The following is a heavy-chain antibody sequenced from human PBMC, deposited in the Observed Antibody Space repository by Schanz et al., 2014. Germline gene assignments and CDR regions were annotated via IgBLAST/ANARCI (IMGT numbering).Heavy chain of an antibody. CDR1: GFTFSSYA. V-gene: IGHV3-23*01. J-gene: IGHJ4*02. D-gene: IGHD3-22*01. CDR3: AKDRSWDYDSSGYFDY. CDR2: ISGGGGTT. Sequence: EVQLLESGGGLVQPGGCLRLSCAASGFTFSSYAMSWVRQAPGKGLEWVSAISGGGGTTYYADSVKGRFTISRDNSKNTLYLQMNSLRAEDTAVYYCAKDRSWDYDSSGYFDYWGQGTLVTVSS.